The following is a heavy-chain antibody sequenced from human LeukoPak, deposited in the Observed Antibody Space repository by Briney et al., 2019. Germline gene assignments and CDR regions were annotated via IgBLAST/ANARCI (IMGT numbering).Heavy chain of an antibody. Sequence: GGSLRLSCAASGFTFSYYSMSWVRRAPGRGLEWVSSTSNSGDYIYYADSVKGRFTISRDNAKQSLYLQMNSLRAEDTAVYYCTRGVESRPFESWGQGTLVTVSS. CDR3: TRGVESRPFES. CDR2: TSNSGDYI. V-gene: IGHV3-21*01. D-gene: IGHD2-21*01. J-gene: IGHJ4*02. CDR1: GFTFSYYS.